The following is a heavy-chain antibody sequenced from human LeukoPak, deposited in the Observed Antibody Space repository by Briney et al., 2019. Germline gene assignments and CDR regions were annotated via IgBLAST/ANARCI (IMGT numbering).Heavy chain of an antibody. CDR2: ISAYNGNT. Sequence: GASVKVSCKASGYTFTSYGTSWVRQAPGQGLEWMGWISAYNGNTNYAQKLQGRVTMTTDTSTSTAYMELRSLRSDDTAVYYCARDIRDYGSGSYYYWGQGTLVTVSS. J-gene: IGHJ4*02. V-gene: IGHV1-18*01. CDR3: ARDIRDYGSGSYYY. D-gene: IGHD3-10*01. CDR1: GYTFTSYG.